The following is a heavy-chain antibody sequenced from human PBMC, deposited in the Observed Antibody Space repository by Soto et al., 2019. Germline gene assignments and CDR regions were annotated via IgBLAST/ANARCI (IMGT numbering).Heavy chain of an antibody. CDR3: ARDYGSGKRFFDL. CDR2: ISDSGSIK. D-gene: IGHD3-10*01. V-gene: IGHV3-48*01. J-gene: IGHJ2*01. Sequence: EVQLVESGGGLVQPGGSLRLSCVASGFTFSSYSMNWVRQAPGKGLEWVSYISDSGSIKYYADSVKGRFTISRDNAKYSLYLQMNSLRVEDTAVYYCARDYGSGKRFFDLWGRVTLVTLSS. CDR1: GFTFSSYS.